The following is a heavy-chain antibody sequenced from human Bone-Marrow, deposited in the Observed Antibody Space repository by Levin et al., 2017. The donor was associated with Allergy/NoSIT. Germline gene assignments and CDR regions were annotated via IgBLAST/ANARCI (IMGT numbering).Heavy chain of an antibody. CDR2: IKSKIDGGTT. D-gene: IGHD3-22*01. CDR1: GFTFTNAW. J-gene: IGHJ4*02. V-gene: IGHV3-15*01. Sequence: PGGSLRLSCAASGFTFTNAWMTWVRQAPGKGLEWVGRIKSKIDGGTTDYAAPVRDRFTISRDDSSSTLYLQMNSLKTEDTALYYCTTLYDSGGSWIDYWGQGTLVTVSS. CDR3: TTLYDSGGSWIDY.